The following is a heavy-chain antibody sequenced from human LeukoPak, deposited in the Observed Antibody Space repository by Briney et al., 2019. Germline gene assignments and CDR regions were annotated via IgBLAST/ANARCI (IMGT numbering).Heavy chain of an antibody. V-gene: IGHV3-53*01. Sequence: PGGSVRLSCAASGLSVSSKFMNWVRQAPGKGLEWVSLLYSGVSTYYADSVKGRFTISRDSSKNTVYLQMNSLRAEDTAVYYCAARDCSTTSCYGGLFDYWGQGTLVTVSS. J-gene: IGHJ4*02. CDR1: GLSVSSKF. D-gene: IGHD2-2*01. CDR2: LYSGVST. CDR3: AARDCSTTSCYGGLFDY.